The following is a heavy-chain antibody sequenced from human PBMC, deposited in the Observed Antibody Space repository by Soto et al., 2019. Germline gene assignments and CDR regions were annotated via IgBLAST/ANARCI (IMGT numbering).Heavy chain of an antibody. J-gene: IGHJ4*02. D-gene: IGHD5-18*01. CDR3: ARDSMDTAPPDFDY. CDR2: ISYDGSNK. Sequence: GGSLRLSCAASGFTFSGYAIHWVRQAPGKGLQWVAVISYDGSNKYYTASVKGRFTISRDNSKNTLYLQMNSLRAEDTAVYYCARDSMDTAPPDFDYWGQGTLVTVSS. V-gene: IGHV3-30-3*01. CDR1: GFTFSGYA.